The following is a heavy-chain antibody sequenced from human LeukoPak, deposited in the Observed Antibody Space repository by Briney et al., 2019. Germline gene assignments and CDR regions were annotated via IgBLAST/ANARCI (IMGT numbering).Heavy chain of an antibody. Sequence: SETLSLTCTVSGGSISSSSYYWGWIRQPPGKGLEWIGSIYYSGSTYYNPSLKSRVTISVDTSKNQFSLKLSSVTAADTAVYYCARALVVVAATPLSYFDYWGQGTLVTVSS. D-gene: IGHD2-15*01. CDR1: GGSISSSSYY. V-gene: IGHV4-39*07. CDR3: ARALVVVAATPLSYFDY. J-gene: IGHJ4*02. CDR2: IYYSGST.